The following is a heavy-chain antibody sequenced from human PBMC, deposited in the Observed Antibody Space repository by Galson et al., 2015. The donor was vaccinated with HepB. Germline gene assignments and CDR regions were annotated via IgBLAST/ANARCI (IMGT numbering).Heavy chain of an antibody. V-gene: IGHV1-24*01. D-gene: IGHD6-6*01. CDR1: GHTVTQLS. CDR3: AVGPKQFALFNY. Sequence: SVKVSCKVSGHTVTQLSIHRVRQAPGKGLEWMGGFDSEAGERVYARNLQGRVSMNEDTSTDTAYMELSSLTSEDTAVYYCAVGPKQFALFNYWGRGASVIVSS. CDR2: FDSEAGER. J-gene: IGHJ4*02.